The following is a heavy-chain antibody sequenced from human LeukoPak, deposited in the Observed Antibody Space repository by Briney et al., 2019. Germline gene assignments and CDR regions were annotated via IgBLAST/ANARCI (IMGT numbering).Heavy chain of an antibody. CDR1: GGSISSSSYY. CDR2: IYYSGST. CDR3: ARRTPYYYGSLPGGLDY. Sequence: NASETLSLTCTVSGGSISSSSYYWGWIRQPPGKGLEWIGSIYYSGSTYYNPSLKSRVTISVDTSKNQFSLKLSSVTAADTAVYYCARRTPYYYGSLPGGLDYWGQGTLVTVSS. D-gene: IGHD3-10*01. V-gene: IGHV4-39*01. J-gene: IGHJ4*02.